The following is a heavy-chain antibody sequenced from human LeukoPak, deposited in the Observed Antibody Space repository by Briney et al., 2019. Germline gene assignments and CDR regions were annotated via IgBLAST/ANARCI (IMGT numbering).Heavy chain of an antibody. D-gene: IGHD6-6*01. CDR3: AKDGRFQRSLIAGRQGFYNYYGMDV. CDR1: GFTFSDYY. V-gene: IGHV3-43*02. CDR2: ISGDGGAT. J-gene: IGHJ6*02. Sequence: GGSLRLSCAASGFTFSDYYMSWVRQAPGKGLEWVSLISGDGGATHYAESVKGRFTISRDNSKNSLYLQMDSLTSEDTALYYCAKDGRFQRSLIAGRQGFYNYYGMDVWGHGTTVTVSS.